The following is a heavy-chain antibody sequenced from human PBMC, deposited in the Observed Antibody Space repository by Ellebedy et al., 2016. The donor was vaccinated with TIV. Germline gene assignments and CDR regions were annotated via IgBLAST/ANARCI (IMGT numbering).Heavy chain of an antibody. D-gene: IGHD3-16*01. Sequence: GESLKISCAASGFTFSSYGMHWVRQAPGKGLEWVAVIWYDGSNKYYADSVKGRCTISRDNSKNTLYLQMNSLRAEDTAVYYCARDMTPYYGMDVWGQGTTVTVSS. J-gene: IGHJ6*02. CDR2: IWYDGSNK. CDR3: ARDMTPYYGMDV. V-gene: IGHV3-33*08. CDR1: GFTFSSYG.